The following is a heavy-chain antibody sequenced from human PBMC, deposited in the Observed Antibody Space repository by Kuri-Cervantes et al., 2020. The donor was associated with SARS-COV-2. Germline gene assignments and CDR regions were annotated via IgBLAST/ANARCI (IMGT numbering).Heavy chain of an antibody. D-gene: IGHD6-13*01. V-gene: IGHV1-24*01. CDR3: ATIAAASTHPARDNHSYYFDY. CDR1: GYTLTEFS. Sequence: ASVKVSCKVSGYTLTEFSMHWVRQAPGKGLEWMGGFDPEDGETIYAQKFQGRVTMTEDTSTDTAYMELSSLRSEDTAVYYCATIAAASTHPARDNHSYYFDYWGQGTLVTVSS. J-gene: IGHJ4*02. CDR2: FDPEDGET.